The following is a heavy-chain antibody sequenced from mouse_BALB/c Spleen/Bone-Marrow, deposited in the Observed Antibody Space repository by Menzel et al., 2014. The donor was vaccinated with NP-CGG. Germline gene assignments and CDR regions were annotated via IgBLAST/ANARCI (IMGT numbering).Heavy chain of an antibody. CDR2: IYPGDGST. CDR1: GHTFTSYY. Sequence: VQLQQSGPELVKPGASVKMSCKASGHTFTSYYIHWVKQRPGQGLEWIGWIYPGDGSTKYNEKFKGKTTLTADKSSSTAYMLLSSLTSEDSAIYFCAICYGYDEFAYWGQGTLVTVSA. D-gene: IGHD2-2*01. CDR3: AICYGYDEFAY. J-gene: IGHJ3*01. V-gene: IGHV1S56*01.